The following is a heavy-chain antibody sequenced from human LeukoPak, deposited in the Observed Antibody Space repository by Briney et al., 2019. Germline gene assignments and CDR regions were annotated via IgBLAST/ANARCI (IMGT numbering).Heavy chain of an antibody. V-gene: IGHV4-39*01. CDR3: ARQWHRNYVGELDY. Sequence: KPSQTLSLTCTVSGCSISSSSYYWGWIRQPPGKGLEWIGNAFYSGSTYYNPSLKSRVTISIDTSKNQFSLKLSSVTAADTAVYYCARQWHRNYVGELDYWGQGTLVTLSS. CDR1: GCSISSSSYY. D-gene: IGHD4-11*01. CDR2: AFYSGST. J-gene: IGHJ4*02.